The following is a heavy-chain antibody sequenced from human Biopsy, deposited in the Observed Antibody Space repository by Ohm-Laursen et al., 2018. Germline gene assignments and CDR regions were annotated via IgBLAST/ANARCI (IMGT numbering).Heavy chain of an antibody. J-gene: IGHJ4*02. CDR2: INPSGSTT. Sequence: ASVTVSCNASGYSFTSYYMHWVRQAPGQGLEWMGMINPSGSTTSYPQIFQGRVTMTRDTSKSTVYMELSSLGSADTAVYFCARNTGWYGDLYYFDYWGQGTLVTVSS. D-gene: IGHD6-19*01. V-gene: IGHV1-46*01. CDR3: ARNTGWYGDLYYFDY. CDR1: GYSFTSYY.